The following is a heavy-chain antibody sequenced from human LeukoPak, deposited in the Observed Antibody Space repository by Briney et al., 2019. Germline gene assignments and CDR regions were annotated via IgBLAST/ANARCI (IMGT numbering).Heavy chain of an antibody. D-gene: IGHD1-26*01. V-gene: IGHV1-8*01. CDR1: GYTFTSYD. CDR3: ARRESYTLFLQH. J-gene: IGHJ1*01. CDR2: MNPNSGHT. Sequence: VASVKVSCKASGYTFTSYDIHWVRPATGQGLEWMGYMNPNSGHTGYAQKFQGSVTITRNTSISTAYMELSSLRSEDTAVYYCARRESYTLFLQHWGQGTLVTVSS.